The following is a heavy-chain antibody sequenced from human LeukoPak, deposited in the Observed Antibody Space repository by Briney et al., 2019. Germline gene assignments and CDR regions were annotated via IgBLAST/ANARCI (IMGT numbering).Heavy chain of an antibody. CDR2: ISDGGGET. CDR3: AKGPLHYYDSSGPTGGPFDY. J-gene: IGHJ4*02. V-gene: IGHV3-23*01. Sequence: RTGASLRLSCAASGFIFDSYAMSWVRQAPGKGLEWVSSISDGGGETYNADSVKGRFTLSRDNSKNTLYLQMNNLRVEDTALYYCAKGPLHYYDSSGPTGGPFDYWGQGTLVTVSS. CDR1: GFIFDSYA. D-gene: IGHD3-22*01.